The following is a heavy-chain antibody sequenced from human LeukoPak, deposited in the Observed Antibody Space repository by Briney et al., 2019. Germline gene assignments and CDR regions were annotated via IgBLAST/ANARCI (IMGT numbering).Heavy chain of an antibody. D-gene: IGHD3-3*01. CDR2: IYTSGST. CDR1: GGSISSGSYY. J-gene: IGHJ6*04. Sequence: SETLSLTCTVSGGSISSGSYYWSWIRQPAGKGLEWIGRIYTSGSTNYNPSLKSRVTISVDTSKNQFSLKLSSVTAADTAVYYCAIEGYDFSLDVWGKGTTVTVSS. V-gene: IGHV4-61*02. CDR3: AIEGYDFSLDV.